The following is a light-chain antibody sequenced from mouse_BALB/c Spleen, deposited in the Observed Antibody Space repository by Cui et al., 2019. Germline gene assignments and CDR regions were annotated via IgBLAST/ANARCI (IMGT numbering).Light chain of an antibody. Sequence: QIVPTQSPAIMSASLGERVTMTCTASSSVSSSYLHWYQQKPGSSPKLWIYSTSNLASGVPARFSGSGSGTSYSLTISSMEAEDAATYYCHQYHRSPYTFGGGTKLEIK. CDR1: SSVSSSY. V-gene: IGKV4-74*01. CDR2: STS. J-gene: IGKJ2*01. CDR3: HQYHRSPYT.